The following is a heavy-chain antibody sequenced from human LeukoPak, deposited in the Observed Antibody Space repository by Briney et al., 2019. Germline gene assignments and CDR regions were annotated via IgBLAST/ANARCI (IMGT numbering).Heavy chain of an antibody. CDR3: ARVVAATGNNWFDP. CDR2: IYYSGST. Sequence: SETLSLTCTVSGGSISSSSYYWGWLRQPPGKGLEWIGSIYYSGSTYYNPSLKSRVTISVDTSKNQFSLKLSSVTAADTAVYYCARVVAATGNNWFDPWGQGTLVTVSS. D-gene: IGHD6-13*01. J-gene: IGHJ5*02. CDR1: GGSISSSSYY. V-gene: IGHV4-39*07.